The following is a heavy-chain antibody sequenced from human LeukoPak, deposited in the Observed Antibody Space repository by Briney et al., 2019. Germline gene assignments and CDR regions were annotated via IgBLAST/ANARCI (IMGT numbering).Heavy chain of an antibody. CDR3: ARNGSYGKIDY. V-gene: IGHV3-74*01. Sequence: PGGSLRLSCAASAFTFSSYWMHWVRQAPGKGLVWVSLINSDGSSTSYADSVKGRFTISRDNAKNTLYLQMNSLRAEDTAVYYCARNGSYGKIDYWGQGTLVTVSS. CDR2: INSDGSST. CDR1: AFTFSSYW. J-gene: IGHJ4*02. D-gene: IGHD5-18*01.